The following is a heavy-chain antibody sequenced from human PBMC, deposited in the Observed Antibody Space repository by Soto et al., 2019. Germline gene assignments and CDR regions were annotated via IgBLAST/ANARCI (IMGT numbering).Heavy chain of an antibody. D-gene: IGHD1-7*01. J-gene: IGHJ6*04. Sequence: ASVKVSCKASGGTFSSYAISWVRQAPGEGLEWMGGIIPIFGTANYAQKFQGRVTITADESTSTAYMELSSLRSEDTAVYYCARDYNWNYDYYYYRMDFWGKGTTVTVSS. V-gene: IGHV1-69*13. CDR2: IIPIFGTA. CDR3: ARDYNWNYDYYYYRMDF. CDR1: GGTFSSYA.